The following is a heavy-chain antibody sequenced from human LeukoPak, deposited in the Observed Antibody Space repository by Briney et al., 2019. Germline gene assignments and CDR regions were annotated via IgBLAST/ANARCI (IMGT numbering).Heavy chain of an antibody. CDR1: GFTVSSNY. J-gene: IGHJ4*02. CDR2: IYSGGST. D-gene: IGHD5-18*01. Sequence: GGSLRLSCAASGFTVSSNYTSWVRQAPGKGLEWVSVIYSGGSTYYADSVKGRFTISRDNSKNTLYLQMNSLRAEDTAVYYCARDDSYGYGTDYWGQGTLVTVSS. V-gene: IGHV3-66*01. CDR3: ARDDSYGYGTDY.